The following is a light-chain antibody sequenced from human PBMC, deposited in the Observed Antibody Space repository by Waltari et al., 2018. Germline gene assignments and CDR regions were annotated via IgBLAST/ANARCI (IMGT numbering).Light chain of an antibody. V-gene: IGKV3-20*01. Sequence: EIVLTQSPGTLSLSPGERATLSCRASRSVGGTLAWYQQKPGQAPRLLMYGASIRAPGTPDRFRGTGSGTDFSRTISRLEPEDFAVYYGQHYVRLPATFGQGTKVEIK. CDR3: QHYVRLPAT. J-gene: IGKJ1*01. CDR1: RSVGGT. CDR2: GAS.